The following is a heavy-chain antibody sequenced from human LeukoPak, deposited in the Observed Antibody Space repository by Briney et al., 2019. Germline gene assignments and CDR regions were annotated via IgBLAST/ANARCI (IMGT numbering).Heavy chain of an antibody. J-gene: IGHJ3*02. CDR1: GGSISSGDYY. V-gene: IGHV4-61*02. CDR2: IYTSGST. CDR3: ARRAIVGAENAFDI. Sequence: SETLSLTCTVSGGSISSGDYYWSWIRQPAGKGLEWIGRIYTSGSTNYNPSLKSRVTISVDTSKNQFSLKLSSVTAADTAVYYCARRAIVGAENAFDIWGQGTMVTVSS. D-gene: IGHD1-26*01.